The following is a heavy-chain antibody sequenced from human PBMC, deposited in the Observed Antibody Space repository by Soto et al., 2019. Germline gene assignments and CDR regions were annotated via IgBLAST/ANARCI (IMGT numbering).Heavy chain of an antibody. CDR3: ARDYDSSGYYNWFDP. V-gene: IGHV3-74*01. CDR1: GFTFSSYW. CDR2: INSDGSST. Sequence: GGSLRLSFAASGFTFSSYWMHWVRQAPGKGLVWVSRINSDGSSTSYADSVKGRFTISRDNAKNTLYLQMNSLRAEDTAVYYCARDYDSSGYYNWFDPWGQGTLVTVSS. J-gene: IGHJ5*02. D-gene: IGHD3-22*01.